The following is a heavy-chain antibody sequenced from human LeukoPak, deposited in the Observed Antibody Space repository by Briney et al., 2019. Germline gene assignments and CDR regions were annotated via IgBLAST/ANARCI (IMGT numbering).Heavy chain of an antibody. D-gene: IGHD3-16*01. CDR3: ARDQDVWGRPGLWFDP. CDR1: GGSFSDYY. V-gene: IGHV4-30-4*01. Sequence: SETLSLTCAVYGGSFSDYYWSWIRQPPGKGLEWIGYIYYSGSTYYNPSLKSRVTISVDTSKNQFSLKLSSVTAADTAVYYCARDQDVWGRPGLWFDPWGQGTLVTVSS. CDR2: IYYSGST. J-gene: IGHJ5*02.